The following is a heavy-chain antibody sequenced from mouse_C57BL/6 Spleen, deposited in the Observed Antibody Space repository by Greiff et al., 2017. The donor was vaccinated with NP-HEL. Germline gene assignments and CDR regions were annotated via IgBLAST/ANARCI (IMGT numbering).Heavy chain of an antibody. D-gene: IGHD2-4*01. CDR2: ISDGGSYT. Sequence: EVQLQESGGGLVKPGGSLKLSCAASGFTFSSYAMSWVRQTPEKRLEWVATISDGGSYTYYPDNVKGRFTISRDNAKNNLYLQMSHLKSEDTAMYYCARDPYDYDGYYFDYWGQGTTLTVSS. CDR1: GFTFSSYA. V-gene: IGHV5-4*01. CDR3: ARDPYDYDGYYFDY. J-gene: IGHJ2*01.